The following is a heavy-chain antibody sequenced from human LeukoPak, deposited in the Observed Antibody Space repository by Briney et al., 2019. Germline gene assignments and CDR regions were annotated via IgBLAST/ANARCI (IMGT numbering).Heavy chain of an antibody. D-gene: IGHD2-2*01. J-gene: IGHJ4*02. CDR2: IIHIFDSP. CDR1: GYTFTSFG. Sequence: SVKVSYKASGYTFTSFGFNWMRQAPGQGLEWMGGIIHIFDSPNYAQKFQDRLTITTDESTTTAYMELSSLTSDDTAIYYCAVGIVPAAHLDHWGQGTLVTVSS. CDR3: AVGIVPAAHLDH. V-gene: IGHV1-69*05.